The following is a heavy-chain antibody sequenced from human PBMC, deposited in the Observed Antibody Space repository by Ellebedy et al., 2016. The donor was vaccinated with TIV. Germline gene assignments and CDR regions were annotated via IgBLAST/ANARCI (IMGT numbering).Heavy chain of an antibody. CDR1: GGSIDSSSNY. J-gene: IGHJ5*02. V-gene: IGHV4-39*01. D-gene: IGHD3-10*01. CDR3: ARWFGELLYVRWFDP. CDR2: IYYSGST. Sequence: SETLFLTCTVSGGSIDSSSNYWGWIRQPPGKGLEWIGSIYYSGSTFYNPSLKSRVTISVDTSKSQFSLKLSSVTAADTAVYYCARWFGELLYVRWFDPWGQGTLVTVSS.